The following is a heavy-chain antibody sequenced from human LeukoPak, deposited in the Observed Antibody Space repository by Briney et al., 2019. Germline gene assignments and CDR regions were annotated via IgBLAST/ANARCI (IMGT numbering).Heavy chain of an antibody. V-gene: IGHV4-31*03. Sequence: SETLSLTCTVSGGSISSGGYYWSWIRQHPGKGLEWIGYIYYSGSTYYNPSLKSRVTISVDTSKNQFSLKLSSVTAGDTAVYYCARGGYYESSGYPGHYFDYWGQGTLVTVSS. CDR3: ARGGYYESSGYPGHYFDY. D-gene: IGHD3-22*01. CDR2: IYYSGST. J-gene: IGHJ4*02. CDR1: GGSISSGGYY.